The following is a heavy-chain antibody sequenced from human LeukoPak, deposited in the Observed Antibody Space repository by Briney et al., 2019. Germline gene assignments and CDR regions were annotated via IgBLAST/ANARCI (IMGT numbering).Heavy chain of an antibody. Sequence: ASVKVSCKASGYTFTSYDINWVRQATGQGLEWMGWMNPNSGNTGYAQKFQGRVTMTRNTSISTAYMELSSLRSEDTAVYYCARLPYDILTGYYPPDYWGQGTLVTVSS. CDR2: MNPNSGNT. J-gene: IGHJ4*02. CDR3: ARLPYDILTGYYPPDY. CDR1: GYTFTSYD. D-gene: IGHD3-9*01. V-gene: IGHV1-8*01.